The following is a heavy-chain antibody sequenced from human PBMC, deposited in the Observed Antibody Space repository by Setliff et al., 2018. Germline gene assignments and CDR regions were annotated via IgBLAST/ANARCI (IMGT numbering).Heavy chain of an antibody. CDR3: ARTCSGSGCYAGLES. J-gene: IGHJ4*02. Sequence: SGGSLRLSCAASGFSFSSTAMHWVRQAPGKGLEWVAGIWFDGSHPYYADSVEGRFTISRDNSKNMVNLQMNSLRPEDTAVYYCARTCSGSGCYAGLESWGQGTPVTVSS. CDR2: IWFDGSHP. D-gene: IGHD2-15*01. CDR1: GFSFSSTA. V-gene: IGHV3-33*01.